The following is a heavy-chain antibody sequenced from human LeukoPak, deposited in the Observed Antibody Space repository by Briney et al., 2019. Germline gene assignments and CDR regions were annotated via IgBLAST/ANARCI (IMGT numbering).Heavy chain of an antibody. Sequence: ASVKVSCKTSGYTFTGYYMHWVRQAPGQGLEWMGWINPNSGGTNYAQKFQGRVTMTRDTSISTAYMELSRLRSDDTAVYYCARDPANYYGSGSYYNSPPENWFDPWGQGTLVTVSS. CDR2: INPNSGGT. CDR1: GYTFTGYY. CDR3: ARDPANYYGSGSYYNSPPENWFDP. V-gene: IGHV1-2*02. D-gene: IGHD3-10*01. J-gene: IGHJ5*02.